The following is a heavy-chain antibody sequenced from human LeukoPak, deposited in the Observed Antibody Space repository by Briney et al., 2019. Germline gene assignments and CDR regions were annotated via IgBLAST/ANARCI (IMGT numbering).Heavy chain of an antibody. V-gene: IGHV3-48*01. Sequence: GGSLRLSCAGSGFIFDDYSMNWVRQAPGKGLEWISYIGTSSSTIWYADSVKGRFTISRDNAKTSLYLQMSSLRAEDTAVYYCARDSAWAFDYWGQGTLVTVSS. D-gene: IGHD1-26*01. J-gene: IGHJ4*02. CDR2: IGTSSSTI. CDR1: GFIFDDYS. CDR3: ARDSAWAFDY.